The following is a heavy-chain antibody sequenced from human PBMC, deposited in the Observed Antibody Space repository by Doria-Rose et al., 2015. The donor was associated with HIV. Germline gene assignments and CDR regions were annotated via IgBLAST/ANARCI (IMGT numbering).Heavy chain of an antibody. CDR3: ARGLLRGGWNDVDYYYGMDV. Sequence: QVQLQESGAGLVKPSETLSLTCAVFGGSFSGYYWSWIRQPPGKGLEWIGEINHSGSTNYKTTLESRVTISLDTSKTLFSRKLSSVTAADTAVYYCARGLLRGGWNDVDYYYGMDVWGQGTTVTVSS. V-gene: IGHV4-34*01. CDR1: GGSFSGYY. J-gene: IGHJ6*02. D-gene: IGHD1-1*01. CDR2: INHSGST.